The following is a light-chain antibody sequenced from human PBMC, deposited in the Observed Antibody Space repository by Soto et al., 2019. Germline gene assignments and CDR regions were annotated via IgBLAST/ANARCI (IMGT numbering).Light chain of an antibody. V-gene: IGKV1-5*01. CDR3: QQYNSYWKI. J-gene: IGKJ1*01. CDR2: DVS. Sequence: DIQLTQSPSTLSASVGDRVTIPCRASQNIYNQLAWYQQKPGKAPKLLIYDVSTLESGVPSRFSGSGSGTEFTLTIGSLQPDDFATYYCQQYNSYWKIFGQGTKVDIK. CDR1: QNIYNQ.